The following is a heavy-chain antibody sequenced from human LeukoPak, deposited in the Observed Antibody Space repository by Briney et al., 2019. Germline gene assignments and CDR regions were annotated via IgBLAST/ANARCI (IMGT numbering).Heavy chain of an antibody. CDR2: IHSDGSTT. J-gene: IGHJ4*02. V-gene: IGHV3-74*01. CDR1: GFTFSSYW. Sequence: PGGSLRLSCAASGFTFSSYWMHWVRQTPGKGLVWASRIHSDGSTTRYTDSVKGRFTISRDNSKNTLYLQMNSLRAEDTAVYYCPKPYDYGDWSFDYWGQGTLVTVSS. D-gene: IGHD4-17*01. CDR3: PKPYDYGDWSFDY.